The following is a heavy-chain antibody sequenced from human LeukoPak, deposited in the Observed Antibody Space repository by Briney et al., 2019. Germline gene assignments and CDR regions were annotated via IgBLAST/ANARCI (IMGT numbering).Heavy chain of an antibody. Sequence: GASVKVSCKASGYTFTNYGISWVRQAPGQGLEWMGWISAYNGNTNYAQKLQGRVTMTTDTSTSTAYMELRSLRSDDTAVYYCARDFLCSSTSCYVDYWGQGTLVTVSS. CDR3: ARDFLCSSTSCYVDY. V-gene: IGHV1-18*01. CDR2: ISAYNGNT. J-gene: IGHJ4*02. D-gene: IGHD2-2*01. CDR1: GYTFTNYG.